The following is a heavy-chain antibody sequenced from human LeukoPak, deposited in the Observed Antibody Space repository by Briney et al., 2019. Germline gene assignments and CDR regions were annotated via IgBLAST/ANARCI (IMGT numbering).Heavy chain of an antibody. V-gene: IGHV3-66*01. CDR2: IYRGGSS. CDR3: ASDLSTWFD. Sequence: PGGSLRHSCLASGFIVSNNYMSWVRQAPGMGLEWVSTIYRGGSSFYADSVKGRFTISRDNSKNTLYLQMDSLRAEDTAVYYCASDLSTWFDWGQGTQVTVAS. D-gene: IGHD6-13*01. J-gene: IGHJ4*02. CDR1: GFIVSNNY.